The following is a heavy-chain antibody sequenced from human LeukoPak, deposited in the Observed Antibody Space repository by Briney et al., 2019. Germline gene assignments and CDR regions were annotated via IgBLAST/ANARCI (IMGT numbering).Heavy chain of an antibody. CDR1: GYSVSSGYY. CDR2: IYYSGST. D-gene: IGHD3-10*01. J-gene: IGHJ4*02. V-gene: IGHV4-38-2*02. CDR3: ARSLRGTMVRAGY. Sequence: SETLSLTCTVSGYSVSSGYYWGWIRQPPGKGLEWIGSIYYSGSTYYNPSLKSRVTISVDTSKNQFSLKLSSVTAADTAVYYCARSLRGTMVRAGYWGQGTLVTVSS.